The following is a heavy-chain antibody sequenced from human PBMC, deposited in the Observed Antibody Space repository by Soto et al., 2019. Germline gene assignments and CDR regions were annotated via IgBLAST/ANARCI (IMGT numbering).Heavy chain of an antibody. CDR2: IYYSGST. Sequence: KASETLSLTCTVSGGSISSGGYYWSWIRQRPGKGLEWIGYIYYSGSTYYNPSLKSRVTISVDTSKNQFSLKLSSVTAADTAVYYCARTMITFGGVIVTPYPYYFDYWGQGTLVTVSS. CDR1: GGSISSGGYY. V-gene: IGHV4-31*03. J-gene: IGHJ4*02. D-gene: IGHD3-16*02. CDR3: ARTMITFGGVIVTPYPYYFDY.